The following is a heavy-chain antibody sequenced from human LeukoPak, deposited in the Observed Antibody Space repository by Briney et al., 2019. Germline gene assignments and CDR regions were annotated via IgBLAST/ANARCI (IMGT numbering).Heavy chain of an antibody. V-gene: IGHV3-30*04. CDR2: ISYDGSNK. CDR3: ARVARGGTVVVPAAMHY. D-gene: IGHD2-2*01. CDR1: GFTFSSYA. J-gene: IGHJ4*02. Sequence: GGSLRLSCAASGFTFSSYAMHWVRQAPGKGLEWVAVISYDGSNKYYADSVKGRFTISRDNSKNTLYLQMNSLRAGDTAVYYCARVARGGTVVVPAAMHYWGQGTLVTVSS.